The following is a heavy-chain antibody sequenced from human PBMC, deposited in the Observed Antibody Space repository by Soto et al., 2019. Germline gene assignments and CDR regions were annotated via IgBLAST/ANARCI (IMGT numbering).Heavy chain of an antibody. Sequence: GGSLRLSCTASGFTFGDYAMSWFRQAPGKGLEWVGFIRSKAYGGTTEHAASVKGRFTISRDDSKSIAYLQMNSLKTEDTAVYYCTRGSVSSGYYFDYWGQGTLVTVSS. J-gene: IGHJ4*02. D-gene: IGHD3-10*01. CDR3: TRGSVSSGYYFDY. CDR1: GFTFGDYA. CDR2: IRSKAYGGTT. V-gene: IGHV3-49*03.